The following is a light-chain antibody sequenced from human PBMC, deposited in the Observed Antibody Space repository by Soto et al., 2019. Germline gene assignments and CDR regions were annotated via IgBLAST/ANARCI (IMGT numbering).Light chain of an antibody. CDR1: QSIDNF. Sequence: DIQMTQSPSSQSSSLLYIFTITFRPSQSIDNFLNWYQQKPGKAPKLLMFDAASLQSGVPSRFSGSGSRTGFTLTITSLQPEDFATYYCQQTSSAPFTFGPGSMVDIK. CDR3: QQTSSAPFT. J-gene: IGKJ3*01. V-gene: IGKV1-39*01. CDR2: DAA.